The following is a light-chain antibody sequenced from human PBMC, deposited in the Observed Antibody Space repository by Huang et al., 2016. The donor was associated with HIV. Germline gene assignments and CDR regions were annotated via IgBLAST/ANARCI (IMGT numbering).Light chain of an antibody. CDR2: VAS. J-gene: IGKJ4*01. Sequence: EIVMTQSPATLSVSPGERATLSCRASQSVSSNLAWYQQNPGQAPRLLIYVASTRATGIPARFSGSGSGTECTLTISSLQSEDFAVYYCQQYNNWPPLTFGGGTKVEIK. V-gene: IGKV3-15*01. CDR3: QQYNNWPPLT. CDR1: QSVSSN.